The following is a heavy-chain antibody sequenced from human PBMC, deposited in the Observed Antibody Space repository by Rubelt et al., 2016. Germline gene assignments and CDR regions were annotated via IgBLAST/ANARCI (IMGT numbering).Heavy chain of an antibody. CDR2: NNHSGRT. CDR1: GGSFSGYY. J-gene: IGHJ4*02. CDR3: ARGKMATIDY. D-gene: IGHD5-24*01. Sequence: QVQLQQWGAGLLKPSETLSLTCAVYGGSFSGYYWSWIRQPPGKGLEGIGENNHSGRTNYNPSRKRRVTKSVGTSKNQFSLRLSFVTAADTAVYYCARGKMATIDYWGQGTLVTVSS. V-gene: IGHV4-34*01.